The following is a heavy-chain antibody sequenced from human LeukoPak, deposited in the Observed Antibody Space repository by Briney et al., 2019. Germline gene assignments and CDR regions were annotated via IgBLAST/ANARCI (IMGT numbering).Heavy chain of an antibody. CDR1: GFTVTNAW. CDR2: IIRKTDGGTT. CDR3: TTGGRAVPAAIVGVDV. J-gene: IGHJ6*02. Sequence: GGSLRLSCAASGFTVTNAWMSWVRQAPGKGLEWHALIIRKTDGGTTDYGARVKGRFTISREDSKNTLDLQMNSLKTDDTAVYYCTTGGRAVPAAIVGVDVWGQGTTVSVSS. V-gene: IGHV3-15*01. D-gene: IGHD2-2*01.